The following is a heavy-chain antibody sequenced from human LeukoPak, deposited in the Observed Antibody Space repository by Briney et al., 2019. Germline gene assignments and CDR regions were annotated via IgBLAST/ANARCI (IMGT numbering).Heavy chain of an antibody. J-gene: IGHJ4*02. CDR1: GYTFTSYG. D-gene: IGHD6-19*01. Sequence: ASVKVSCKASGYTFTSYGISWVRQAPGQGLEWMGWISAYNGNTNYAQKLQGRVTMTTDTSTSTAHMELRSLRSDDTAVYYCARGLSSGWTRSYYFDYWGQGTLVTVSS. V-gene: IGHV1-18*01. CDR3: ARGLSSGWTRSYYFDY. CDR2: ISAYNGNT.